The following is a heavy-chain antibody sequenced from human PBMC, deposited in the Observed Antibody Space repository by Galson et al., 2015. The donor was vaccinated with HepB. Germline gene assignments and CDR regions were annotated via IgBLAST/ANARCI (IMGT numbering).Heavy chain of an antibody. CDR3: ARDRGYYYDSSGYYPRNYYYYGMDV. Sequence: SLRLSCAASGFTFSSYSMNWVRQAPGKGLEWVSSISSSSSYIYYADSVKGRFTISRDNAKNSLYLQMNSLRAEDTAVYYCARDRGYYYDSSGYYPRNYYYYGMDVWGQWTTVTVSS. CDR1: GFTFSSYS. V-gene: IGHV3-21*01. J-gene: IGHJ6*02. D-gene: IGHD3-22*01. CDR2: ISSSSSYI.